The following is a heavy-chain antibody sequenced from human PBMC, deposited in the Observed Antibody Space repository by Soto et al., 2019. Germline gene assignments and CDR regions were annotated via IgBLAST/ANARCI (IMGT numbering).Heavy chain of an antibody. V-gene: IGHV4-59*08. D-gene: IGHD1-7*01. CDR3: ARLRITGTTKWFDP. J-gene: IGHJ5*02. Sequence: SETLSLTCTVSGGSISSYYWSWIRQPPGKGLEWIGYIYYSGSTNYNPSLKSRVTISVDTSKNQFSLKLSSVTAADTAVYYCARLRITGTTKWFDPWGQGTLVTVSS. CDR2: IYYSGST. CDR1: GGSISSYY.